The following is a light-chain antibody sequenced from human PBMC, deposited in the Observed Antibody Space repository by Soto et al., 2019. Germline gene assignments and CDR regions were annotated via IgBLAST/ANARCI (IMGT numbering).Light chain of an antibody. Sequence: QSALTQPASVSGSPGQSITFSCTGTSSDVGGYNYVSWYQQHPGKAPKLIIYDVTNRPSGVSYRFSGSKSGNTASLTISGLQAEDEADYYCGSYSHTNNLVVFGGGTKLTVL. V-gene: IGLV2-14*01. J-gene: IGLJ2*01. CDR2: DVT. CDR3: GSYSHTNNLVV. CDR1: SSDVGGYNY.